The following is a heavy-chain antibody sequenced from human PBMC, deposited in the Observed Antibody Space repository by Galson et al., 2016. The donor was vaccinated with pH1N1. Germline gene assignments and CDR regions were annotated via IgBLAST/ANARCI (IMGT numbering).Heavy chain of an antibody. V-gene: IGHV5-51*01. CDR1: GYSFTTYW. J-gene: IGHJ3*01. CDR2: IYPGDSDT. Sequence: QSGAEVKKAGESLKISCKASGYSFTTYWIGWVRQVPGKGLEWMGNIYPGDSDTPYSPSFQGQVTFSVDKSITTAFLHWNSLEASDTAIYYCAKRGGSLRPGAFDFWGQGTLVSVSS. CDR3: AKRGGSLRPGAFDF. D-gene: IGHD3-16*01.